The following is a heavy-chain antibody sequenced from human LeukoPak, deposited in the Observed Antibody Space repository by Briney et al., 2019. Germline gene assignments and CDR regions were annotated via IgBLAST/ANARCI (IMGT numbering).Heavy chain of an antibody. D-gene: IGHD3-3*01. CDR3: ARGGDYDFWSGPGGPGYMDV. V-gene: IGHV3-48*01. CDR1: GFTFSSYS. Sequence: GGSLRLSCAASGFTFSSYSMNWVRQAPGKGLEWVSYISSSSSTIYYADSVKGRFTISRDNAKNSLYLQMNSLRAEDTAVYYCARGGDYDFWSGPGGPGYMDVWGKGTTVTVSS. CDR2: ISSSSSTI. J-gene: IGHJ6*03.